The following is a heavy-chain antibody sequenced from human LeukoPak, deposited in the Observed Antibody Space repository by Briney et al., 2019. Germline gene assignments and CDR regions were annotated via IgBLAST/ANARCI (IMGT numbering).Heavy chain of an antibody. J-gene: IGHJ4*02. D-gene: IGHD2-8*01. V-gene: IGHV3-30*03. CDR2: ISDDGGKK. CDR1: GFTFSNYD. Sequence: GRSLRLSCAASGFTFSNYDMHWVRQAPGKGLECVAVISDDGGKKYYADSVKGRFTISRDSSKKTLDLQMNSLRAEDTAVYYCARERGDLILDYWGQGTLVTVSS. CDR3: ARERGDLILDY.